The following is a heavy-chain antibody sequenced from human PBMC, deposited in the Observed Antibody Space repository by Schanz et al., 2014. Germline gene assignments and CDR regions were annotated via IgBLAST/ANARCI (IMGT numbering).Heavy chain of an antibody. CDR1: GFTFSFSG. D-gene: IGHD1-26*01. CDR3: VKDLQRELLRDDHYYGMDV. Sequence: QVQLVESGGGVVQPGGSLRLSCAASGFTFSFSGMQWVRQAPGKGLEWVAFIRSDGSNENYADSVRGRFTISSDNSKNTLYLQMNSLRAEDTAVYYCVKDLQRELLRDDHYYGMDVWGQGTTVTVSS. CDR2: IRSDGSNE. J-gene: IGHJ6*02. V-gene: IGHV3-30*02.